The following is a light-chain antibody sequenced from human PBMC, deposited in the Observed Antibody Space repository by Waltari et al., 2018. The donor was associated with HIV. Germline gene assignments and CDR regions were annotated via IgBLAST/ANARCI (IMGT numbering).Light chain of an antibody. CDR1: KLGNKY. Sequence: SYELTQPPSVSVSPGQTASITCSGAKLGNKYSCWYQQKPGQSPVLVIYQDTKRPSGIPERFSGSTSGNTATLTIGGTQTMDEADYYCQAWDSGTEVFGGGTKLTVL. V-gene: IGLV3-1*01. CDR3: QAWDSGTEV. CDR2: QDT. J-gene: IGLJ2*01.